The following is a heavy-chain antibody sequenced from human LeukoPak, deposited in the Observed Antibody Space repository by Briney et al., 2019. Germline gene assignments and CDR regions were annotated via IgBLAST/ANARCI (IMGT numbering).Heavy chain of an antibody. V-gene: IGHV3-23*01. D-gene: IGHD3-9*01. CDR2: ISARGSV. Sequence: GGSLRLSCAASGFTFDDHAMHWVRQAPRKGLEWVSVISARGSVYYPDSVKGRFTISRDNSKNTLYLQMNSLRAEDTAVYYCASYDILTGNWFDPWGQGTLVTVSS. CDR3: ASYDILTGNWFDP. CDR1: GFTFDDHA. J-gene: IGHJ5*02.